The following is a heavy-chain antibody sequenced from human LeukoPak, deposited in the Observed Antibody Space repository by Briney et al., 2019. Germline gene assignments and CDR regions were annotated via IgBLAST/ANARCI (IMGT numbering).Heavy chain of an antibody. D-gene: IGHD5-18*01. CDR3: ARVARHGYSYPYYFDY. Sequence: SETLSLTCTVSGGSITNSSYFWGWIRQPPGKGLEWIGNIYFSGSTYYNSSLKSRVTISVDTSKNQFSLKPTSVTAADTAVYYCARVARHGYSYPYYFDYWGQGTLVTVSS. J-gene: IGHJ4*02. CDR1: GGSITNSSYF. CDR2: IYFSGST. V-gene: IGHV4-39*07.